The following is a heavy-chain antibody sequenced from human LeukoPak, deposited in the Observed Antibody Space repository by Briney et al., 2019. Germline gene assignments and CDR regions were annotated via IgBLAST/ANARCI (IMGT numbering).Heavy chain of an antibody. CDR1: GGSISSYY. Sequence: SETLSLTCTVSGGSISSYYWSWIRQPPGKGLEWVWYTYNSRSTKYNPSPKSRVNIPSAASKNKFHLKLSSVPAADTAGYYCARERGGSGSFHHFDYWGQGNLVTVSS. CDR2: TYNSRST. D-gene: IGHD3-10*01. CDR3: ARERGGSGSFHHFDY. J-gene: IGHJ4*02. V-gene: IGHV4-59*12.